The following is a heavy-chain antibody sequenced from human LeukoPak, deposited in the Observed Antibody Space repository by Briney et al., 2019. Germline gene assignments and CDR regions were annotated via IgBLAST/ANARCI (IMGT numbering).Heavy chain of an antibody. Sequence: SETLSLTCAVYGGSFSGYYWGWIRQPPGKGLEWIGSIYHSGSTYYNPSLKSRVTISVDTSKNQFSLKLSSVTAADTAVYYRAKSLGLWSGYYRGENYFDYWGQGTLVTVSS. CDR1: GGSFSGYY. CDR2: IYHSGST. J-gene: IGHJ4*02. CDR3: AKSLGLWSGYYRGENYFDY. D-gene: IGHD3-3*01. V-gene: IGHV4-38-2*01.